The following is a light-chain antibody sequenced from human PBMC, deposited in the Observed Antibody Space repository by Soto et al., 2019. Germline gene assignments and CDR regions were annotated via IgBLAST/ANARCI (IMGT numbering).Light chain of an antibody. CDR3: QQRSNWPPKYT. CDR2: DAS. CDR1: QSVSSY. J-gene: IGKJ2*01. Sequence: EIVLTQSPATLSLSPGERATLSCRASQSVSSYLAWYQQKPGQAPRLLIYDASNRATGIPARFSGSGSGTDFTLTSSSLEPEDFAVYYCQQRSNWPPKYTFGQGTKLEIK. V-gene: IGKV3-11*01.